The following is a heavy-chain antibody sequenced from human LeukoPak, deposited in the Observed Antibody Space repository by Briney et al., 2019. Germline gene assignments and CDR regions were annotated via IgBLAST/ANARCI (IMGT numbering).Heavy chain of an antibody. CDR1: GFTFSSYS. V-gene: IGHV3-21*01. J-gene: IGHJ4*02. CDR3: ARDTSVEVGAFDY. CDR2: ISSSSSYI. Sequence: GGSLRLSCAASGFTFSSYSMNWVRQAPGKGLEWVSSISSSSSYIYYADSVKGRFTISRDNAKNSLYLQMNSLRAEDTAVYYCARDTSVEVGAFDYWGQGTLVTVSS. D-gene: IGHD1-26*01.